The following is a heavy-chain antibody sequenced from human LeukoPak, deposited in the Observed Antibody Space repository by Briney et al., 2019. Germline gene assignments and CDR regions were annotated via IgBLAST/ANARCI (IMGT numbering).Heavy chain of an antibody. J-gene: IGHJ4*02. Sequence: GESLKISCKASGYSFINHWIGWVRQMPGKGLEWMAVIYPGDSYTRYSPSFQGQVTISVDKSINTAYLQWSSLKASDTAMYYCARHQVPGGGHSGSYGYWGQGTLVTVSS. D-gene: IGHD3-10*01. CDR2: IYPGDSYT. CDR1: GYSFINHW. CDR3: ARHQVPGGGHSGSYGY. V-gene: IGHV5-51*01.